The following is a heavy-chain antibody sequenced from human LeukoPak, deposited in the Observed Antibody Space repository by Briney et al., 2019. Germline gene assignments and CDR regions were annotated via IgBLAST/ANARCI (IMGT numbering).Heavy chain of an antibody. J-gene: IGHJ6*02. CDR1: GGSISSGGYY. CDR3: ARVVRYYYDSSDGMDV. D-gene: IGHD3-22*01. Sequence: PSETLSLTCTVSGGSISSGGYYWSWIRQHPGKGLEWIGYIYYSGSTYYNPSLKSRVTISVDTSKNQFSLKLSSVTAADTAVYYCARVVRYYYDSSDGMDVWGQGTTVTVSS. CDR2: IYYSGST. V-gene: IGHV4-31*03.